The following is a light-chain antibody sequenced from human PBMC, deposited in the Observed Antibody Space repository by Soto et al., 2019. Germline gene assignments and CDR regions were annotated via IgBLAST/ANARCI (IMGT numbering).Light chain of an antibody. CDR3: SSYTSSSTRV. CDR2: EVS. CDR1: SSDAGGYNY. J-gene: IGLJ3*02. Sequence: QSVLTQPASVSGSPGQSITISCTGTSSDAGGYNYVSWYQQHPGKAPKLMIYEVSNRPSGVSNRFSGSKSGNTASLIISGLQAEDEADYYCSSYTSSSTRVFGGGTQLTVL. V-gene: IGLV2-14*01.